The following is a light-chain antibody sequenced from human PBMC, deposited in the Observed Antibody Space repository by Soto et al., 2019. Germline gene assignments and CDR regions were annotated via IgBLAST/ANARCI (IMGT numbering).Light chain of an antibody. V-gene: IGKV3-11*01. Sequence: EIVLTHSPATLSFSPLERATLSFRSSQSVNIYLAWYQQKPGLAPRLLIYDASSRATGVPARFSGSGSGTDFTLTISSLQPDDFATYYCQQYNSYSPLNFGGGTKVDIK. CDR2: DAS. CDR1: QSVNIY. J-gene: IGKJ4*01. CDR3: QQYNSYSPLN.